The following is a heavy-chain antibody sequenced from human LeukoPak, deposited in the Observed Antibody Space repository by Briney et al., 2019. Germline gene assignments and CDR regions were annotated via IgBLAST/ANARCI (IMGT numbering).Heavy chain of an antibody. CDR3: APDVLRYFDWSPYDAFDI. V-gene: IGHV3-23*01. J-gene: IGHJ3*02. Sequence: GGSLRLSCAASGFTFSSYAMSWVRQAPGKGLEWVSAISGSGGSTYYADSVKGRFTISRDNSKNTLYLQMNSLRAEDTAVYYCAPDVLRYFDWSPYDAFDIWGQGTMVTVSS. CDR1: GFTFSSYA. CDR2: ISGSGGST. D-gene: IGHD3-9*01.